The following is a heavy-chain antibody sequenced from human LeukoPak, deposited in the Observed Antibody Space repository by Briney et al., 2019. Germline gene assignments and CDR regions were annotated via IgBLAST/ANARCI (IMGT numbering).Heavy chain of an antibody. Sequence: PGGSLRLSCAASGFTFSSYSMNWVRQAPGKGLEWVSYISSSSSTIYYADSVKGRFTISRDNAKNSLYLQMNSLRAEDTAVYYCARPLGDYVHDPIDYWGQGTLVTVSS. V-gene: IGHV3-48*04. D-gene: IGHD4-17*01. CDR2: ISSSSSTI. CDR3: ARPLGDYVHDPIDY. J-gene: IGHJ4*02. CDR1: GFTFSSYS.